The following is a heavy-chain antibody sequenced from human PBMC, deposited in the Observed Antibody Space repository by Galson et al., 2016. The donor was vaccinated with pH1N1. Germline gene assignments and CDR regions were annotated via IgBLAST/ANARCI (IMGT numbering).Heavy chain of an antibody. D-gene: IGHD2-15*01. Sequence: SVKVSCKASGYTFTTYDINWVRQAPGQGLEWVGWMNPKSGTTGYAQKFQGRVTMTRSISINTVYMELNSLSSEDTAVYYCARESYRCSGGSCYFDSWGQGTLVTVSS. J-gene: IGHJ4*02. CDR3: ARESYRCSGGSCYFDS. CDR1: GYTFTTYD. CDR2: MNPKSGTT. V-gene: IGHV1-8*01.